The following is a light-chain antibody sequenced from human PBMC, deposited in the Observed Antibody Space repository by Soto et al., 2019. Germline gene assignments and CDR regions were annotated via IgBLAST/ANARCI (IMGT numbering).Light chain of an antibody. Sequence: QSVLTQPPSASGTPGQRVTIACSGSRSNIGSNYVYWYQQLPGTAPKHLIYRNNQRLSGVPDRFSGSKSGTSASLAISGLRSEDEADYYCAAWDGSLSGWVFGGGTQLPVL. V-gene: IGLV1-47*01. J-gene: IGLJ3*02. CDR1: RSNIGSNY. CDR3: AAWDGSLSGWV. CDR2: RNN.